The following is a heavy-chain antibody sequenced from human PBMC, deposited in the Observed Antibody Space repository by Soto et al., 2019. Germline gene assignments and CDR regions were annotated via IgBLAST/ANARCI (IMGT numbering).Heavy chain of an antibody. CDR1: GGTFRSYA. V-gene: IGHV1-69*01. D-gene: IGHD3-22*01. J-gene: IGHJ6*02. Sequence: SVKVSCKASGGTFRSYAISWVRQAPGQGLEWMGGIIPIFGTANYAQKFQGRVTITADESTSTAYMELSSLRSEDTAVYYCAVTYYYDSSGYYYYYGMDVWGQGTTDTVSS. CDR3: AVTYYYDSSGYYYYYGMDV. CDR2: IIPIFGTA.